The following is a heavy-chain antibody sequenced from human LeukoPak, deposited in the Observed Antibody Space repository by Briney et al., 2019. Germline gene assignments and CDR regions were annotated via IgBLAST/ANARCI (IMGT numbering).Heavy chain of an antibody. D-gene: IGHD2-15*01. CDR1: GGSFSGYY. CDR2: INHSGST. Sequence: PSETLSLTCAVYGGSFSGYYWSWIRQPPGKGLEWIGEINHSGSTNYNPSLKSRVTISVDTSKNQFSLKLSSVTAADTAVYYCARVFGYCSGGSCYSWFDPWGQGTLVTVSS. J-gene: IGHJ5*02. V-gene: IGHV4-34*01. CDR3: ARVFGYCSGGSCYSWFDP.